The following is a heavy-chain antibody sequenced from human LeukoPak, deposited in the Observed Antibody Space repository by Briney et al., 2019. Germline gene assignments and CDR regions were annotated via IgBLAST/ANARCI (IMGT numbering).Heavy chain of an antibody. V-gene: IGHV3-48*01. CDR1: GFTFSSYS. J-gene: IGHJ5*02. CDR3: ARVALRPIDYSNPEFDP. D-gene: IGHD4-11*01. CDR2: ITSDSVTM. Sequence: PGGSLRLSCAASGFTFSSYSINWVRQAPGQGLEWVSYITSDSVTMFYADSVKGRFTASRDNAENSMYLQMNSLRAEDTAVYYCARVALRPIDYSNPEFDPWGQGTLVTVSS.